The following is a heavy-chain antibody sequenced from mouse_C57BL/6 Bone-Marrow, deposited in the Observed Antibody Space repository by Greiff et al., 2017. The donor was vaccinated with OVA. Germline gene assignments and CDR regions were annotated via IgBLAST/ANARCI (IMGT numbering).Heavy chain of an antibody. J-gene: IGHJ4*01. CDR2: IYPGDGDT. Sequence: VKLQESGAELVKPGASVKISCKASGYAFSSYWMNWVKQRPGKGLEWIGQIYPGDGDTNYNGKFKGKATLTADKSSSTAYMQLSSLTSEDSAVYFCARHYSNYDYAMDYWGQGTSVTVSS. CDR1: GYAFSSYW. D-gene: IGHD2-5*01. V-gene: IGHV1-80*01. CDR3: ARHYSNYDYAMDY.